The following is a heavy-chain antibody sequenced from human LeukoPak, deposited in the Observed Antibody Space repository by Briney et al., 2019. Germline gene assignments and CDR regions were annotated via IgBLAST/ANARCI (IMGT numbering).Heavy chain of an antibody. V-gene: IGHV1-18*01. Sequence: ASVKVSFKASGYTFTSYGISWVRQAPGQGLEGMGWISAYNGNTNYAQKLQGRVTMTSDTSTSTAYMELRSLRSDDTAVYDCARQVESELLLEYYYYMDVWGKGTTVTVSS. CDR3: ARQVESELLLEYYYYMDV. D-gene: IGHD1-26*01. CDR1: GYTFTSYG. CDR2: ISAYNGNT. J-gene: IGHJ6*03.